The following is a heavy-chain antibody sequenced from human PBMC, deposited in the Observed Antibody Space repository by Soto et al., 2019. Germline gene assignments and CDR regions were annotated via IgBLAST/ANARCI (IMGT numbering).Heavy chain of an antibody. V-gene: IGHV4-30-2*01. CDR3: ASEGCGGDCFDY. CDR1: GGSISSRGYS. CDR2: IYHSGNT. J-gene: IGHJ4*02. D-gene: IGHD2-21*01. Sequence: PSETLSLTCAGSGGSISSRGYSGGWIRQPPGKGLEWIGYIYHSGNTYYNPSLKSRVTISVDRSKNQFSLKLSSVTAADTAVYYCASEGCGGDCFDYWGQGALVTVSS.